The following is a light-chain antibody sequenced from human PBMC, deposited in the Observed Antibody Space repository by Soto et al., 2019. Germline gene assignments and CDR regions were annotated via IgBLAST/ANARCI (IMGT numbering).Light chain of an antibody. CDR1: HSISSY. CDR2: AAS. V-gene: IGKV1-39*01. Sequence: DIEMTWSPSSLSASVGGRVTITFLVSHSISSYLNWYQQKPGKAPKLLIYAASTLQSGVPARFSGSGSGTDFTLTISSLQPEDIATYYCLQDDNLGTFGGGTKVDIK. J-gene: IGKJ4*01. CDR3: LQDDNLGT.